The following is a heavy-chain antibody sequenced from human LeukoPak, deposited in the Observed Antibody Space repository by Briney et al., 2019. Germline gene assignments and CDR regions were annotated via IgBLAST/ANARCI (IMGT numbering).Heavy chain of an antibody. V-gene: IGHV1-69*01. CDR2: IIPIFGTA. CDR3: ARVGGFGGEWLYMDV. J-gene: IGHJ6*03. D-gene: IGHD3-3*01. Sequence: ASVKVSCKASGGTFSSYAISWVRQAPGQGLEWMGGIIPIFGTANYAQKFQGRVTITADESTSTAYMELSSLRSEDTAVYYCARVGGFGGEWLYMDVWGKGTTVTVSS. CDR1: GGTFSSYA.